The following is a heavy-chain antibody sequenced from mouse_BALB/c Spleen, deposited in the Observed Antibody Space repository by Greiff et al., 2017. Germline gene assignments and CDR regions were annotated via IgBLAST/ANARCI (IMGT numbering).Heavy chain of an antibody. V-gene: IGHV5-6-5*01. CDR3: ARDYGSSYGYAMDY. Sequence: EVKLQESGGGLVKPGGSLKLSCAASGFTFSSYAMSWVRQTPEKRLEWVASISSGGSTYYPDSVKGRFTISRDNARNILYLQMSSLRSEDTAMYYCARDYGSSYGYAMDYWGQGTSVTVSS. D-gene: IGHD1-1*01. CDR1: GFTFSSYA. J-gene: IGHJ4*01. CDR2: ISSGGST.